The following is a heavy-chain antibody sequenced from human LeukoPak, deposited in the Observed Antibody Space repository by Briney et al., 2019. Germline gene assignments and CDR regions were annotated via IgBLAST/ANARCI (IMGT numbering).Heavy chain of an antibody. CDR1: GGSISSYY. CDR3: ARLRVAAAGSYFDY. J-gene: IGHJ4*02. Sequence: SETLSLTCTVSGGSISSYYWSWIRQPPGKGLEWIGYIYYSGSTNYNPSLKSRVTISVDTSKNQFSLKLSSVTAADTPVYYCARLRVAAAGSYFDYWGQGTLVTVSS. CDR2: IYYSGST. D-gene: IGHD6-13*01. V-gene: IGHV4-59*08.